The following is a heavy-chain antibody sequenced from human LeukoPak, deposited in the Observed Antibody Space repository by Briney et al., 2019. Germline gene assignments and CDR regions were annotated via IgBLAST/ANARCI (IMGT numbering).Heavy chain of an antibody. D-gene: IGHD1-1*01. CDR2: ISGNGGST. V-gene: IGHV3-43*02. Sequence: GGSLRLSCAASGFTFDDYAIHWVRQAPGKGLEWVSLISGNGGSTYYADSVKGRFTISRDNSKNSLYLQMNSLTTEDTALYYCAKDRALTSGTHGGLDVRGQGTTVTVSS. CDR3: AKDRALTSGTHGGLDV. J-gene: IGHJ6*01. CDR1: GFTFDDYA.